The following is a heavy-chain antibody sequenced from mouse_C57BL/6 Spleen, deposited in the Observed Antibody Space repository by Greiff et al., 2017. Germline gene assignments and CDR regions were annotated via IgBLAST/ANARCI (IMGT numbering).Heavy chain of an antibody. CDR2: IRYYGCN. CDR3: ARKLLLSFAY. V-gene: IGHV3-6*01. D-gene: IGHD2-1*01. CDR1: GYSITSGYY. J-gene: IGHJ3*01. Sequence: EVKLQESGPGLVKPSQSLSLTCSVTGYSITSGYYWNWIRQFPGNKLEWMGYIRYYGCNNYNPPLKNRISITRDTSKTQFFLKLNSVTTEDTATYYCARKLLLSFAYWGQGTLVTVSA.